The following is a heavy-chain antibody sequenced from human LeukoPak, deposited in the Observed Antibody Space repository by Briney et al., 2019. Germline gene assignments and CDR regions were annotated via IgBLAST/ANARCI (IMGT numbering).Heavy chain of an antibody. J-gene: IGHJ4*02. CDR1: GGSISSNSHY. Sequence: SETLSLTCSVSGGSISSNSHYWGWIRQPPGKGLEWIGSIYYSGSTYYNPSLKSRVTISVDTSKNQFSLKLSSVTAADTAVYYCASLYSSWDFDYWGQGTLVTVSS. CDR2: IYYSGST. D-gene: IGHD6-13*01. CDR3: ASLYSSWDFDY. V-gene: IGHV4-39*01.